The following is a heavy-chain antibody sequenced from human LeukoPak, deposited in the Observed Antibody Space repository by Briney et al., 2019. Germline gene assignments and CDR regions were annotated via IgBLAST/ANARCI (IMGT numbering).Heavy chain of an antibody. V-gene: IGHV4-4*07. CDR1: GGSIRSYY. J-gene: IGHJ3*02. CDR2: IYNSGST. Sequence: SETLSLTCSVSGGSIRSYYWSWIRQPAGKGLEWIGRIYNSGSTNSNPSLKSRVTMSVDTSKKQFSLKLSSVTAADTAVYYCARGSDVFDIWGQGTMVTVSS. CDR3: ARGSDVFDI.